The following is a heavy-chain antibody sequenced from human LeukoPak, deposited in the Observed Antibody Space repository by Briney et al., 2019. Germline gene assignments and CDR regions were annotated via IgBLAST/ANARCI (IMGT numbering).Heavy chain of an antibody. V-gene: IGHV1-18*01. CDR1: GYTFTSYG. Sequence: ASVKVSCKASGYTFTSYGISWVRQAPGQGLEWMGWISAYNGNTNYVQKLQGRVTMTTDTSTSTAYMELRSLRSDDTAVYYCASSHRDSSDDYFDYWGQGTLVTVSS. J-gene: IGHJ4*02. CDR2: ISAYNGNT. CDR3: ASSHRDSSDDYFDY. D-gene: IGHD3-22*01.